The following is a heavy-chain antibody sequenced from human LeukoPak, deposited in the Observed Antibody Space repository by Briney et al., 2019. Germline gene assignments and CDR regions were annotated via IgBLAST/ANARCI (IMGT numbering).Heavy chain of an antibody. D-gene: IGHD2-2*01. J-gene: IGHJ4*02. CDR3: ARVRYCSTNRCYDREFDN. CDR2: IYYSGNT. CDR1: GGSISNYY. V-gene: IGHV4-59*01. Sequence: SETLSLTCTVSGGSISNYYWSWIRQPPGKGLDWIGYIYYSGNTNYNPSLKSRVTISVDTSKNQFSLKLNSVTAADTAVYYCARVRYCSTNRCYDREFDNWGQGTLVTVSS.